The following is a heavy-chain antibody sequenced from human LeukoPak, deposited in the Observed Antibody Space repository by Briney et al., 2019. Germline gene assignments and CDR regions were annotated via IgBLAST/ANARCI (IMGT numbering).Heavy chain of an antibody. CDR2: INPNSGGT. D-gene: IGHD2-15*01. CDR3: ARVRCSGGSRYTGFDY. J-gene: IGHJ4*02. CDR1: GYTFTGYY. V-gene: IGHV1-2*02. Sequence: ASVKVSRKASGYTFTGYYMHWVRQAPGQGLEWMGWINPNSGGTNYAQKFQGRVTMTRDTSISTAYMELSRLRSDDTAVYYCARVRCSGGSRYTGFDYWGQGTLVTVSS.